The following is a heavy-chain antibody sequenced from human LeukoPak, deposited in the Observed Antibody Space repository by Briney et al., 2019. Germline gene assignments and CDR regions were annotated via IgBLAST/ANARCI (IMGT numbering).Heavy chain of an antibody. CDR3: ARVSTGTSGAFDI. CDR2: ISSSSSYI. V-gene: IGHV3-11*06. CDR1: GFTFSDYY. D-gene: IGHD1-14*01. Sequence: GGSLRLSCAASGFTFSDYYMSWIRQAPGKGLEWVSSISSSSSYIYYADSVKGRFTISRDNAKNSLYLQMNGLRAEDTAVYYCARVSTGTSGAFDIWGQGTMVTVSS. J-gene: IGHJ3*02.